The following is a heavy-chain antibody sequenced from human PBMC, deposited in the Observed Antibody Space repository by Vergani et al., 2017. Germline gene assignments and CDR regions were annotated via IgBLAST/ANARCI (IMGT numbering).Heavy chain of an antibody. CDR1: GDSLRGHY. V-gene: IGHV4-34*02. Sequence: QVQLRQWGAGLVKPSETLSLTCGIYGDSLRGHYWSWIRQAPGMGLEWIGEVIHGGGTIYNPSLKSRVSISVDTSKNQFYLQLTSVTAADAALYFCASIARAPTRRNPPPDYWGQGILVTVSS. CDR3: ASIARAPTRRNPPPDY. D-gene: IGHD3-16*02. CDR2: VIHGGGT. J-gene: IGHJ4*02.